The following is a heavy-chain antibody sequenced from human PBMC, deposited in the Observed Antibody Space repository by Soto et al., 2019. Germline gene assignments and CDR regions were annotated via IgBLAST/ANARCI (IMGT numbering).Heavy chain of an antibody. J-gene: IGHJ6*02. V-gene: IGHV3-30-3*01. Sequence: GGSLRLSCAASGFIFSTYAMHWVRQAPGKGREWVAVISQDGSRKYDADSVKGRFTISRDNFKDTLYLEMNSLRAEDTAVYYCARVSARYYYYGMDVWGQGTTVTVSS. CDR3: ARVSARYYYYGMDV. CDR1: GFIFSTYA. CDR2: ISQDGSRK. D-gene: IGHD6-6*01.